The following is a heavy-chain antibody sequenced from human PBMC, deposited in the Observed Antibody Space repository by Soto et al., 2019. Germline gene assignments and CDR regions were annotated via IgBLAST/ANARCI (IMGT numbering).Heavy chain of an antibody. Sequence: QVQLVDSGGGVVQPGRSLSLSCTGSGFTFSTCGMHWVRQAPGKGLEWMALTSYRGNKEYQESSVKGRFTISRDNPKNTLYLRMKSLRAGHTVVYYCANEIRHSRYEVWYFDLWGCGTVLSVSS. CDR1: GFTFSTCG. CDR2: TSYRGNKE. CDR3: ANEIRHSRYEVWYFDL. D-gene: IGHD5-12*01. V-gene: IGHV3-30*18. J-gene: IGHJ2*01.